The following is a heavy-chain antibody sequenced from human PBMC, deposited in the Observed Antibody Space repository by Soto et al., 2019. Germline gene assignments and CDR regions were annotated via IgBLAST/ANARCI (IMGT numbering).Heavy chain of an antibody. CDR3: AKDLRDWIDY. D-gene: IGHD2-21*01. V-gene: IGHV3-23*01. CDR1: GFTFSNYA. CDR2: ISGSGAST. Sequence: GGSLRLSCAASGFTFSNYAMSWVRQAPGKGLEWVSAISGSGASTYYAGSVKGRFTISRDNSKNTLYLQMSSLRAEDTAIYYCAKDLRDWIDYWGQGTLVTVSS. J-gene: IGHJ4*02.